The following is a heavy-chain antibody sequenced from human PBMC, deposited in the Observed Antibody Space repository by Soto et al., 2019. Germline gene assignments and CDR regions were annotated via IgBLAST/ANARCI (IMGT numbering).Heavy chain of an antibody. CDR2: INPSGGF. D-gene: IGHD3-10*01. Sequence: SETLSLTCAVYGGSFSDYYWTWIRQSPGKGLEWIGEINPSGGFNYNPSLKSRVSISVATAKTQFSLKLTSVTAADTAVYYCARGRTYYYGSGSSALLYWGQGSQVTVSS. CDR1: GGSFSDYY. V-gene: IGHV4-34*01. J-gene: IGHJ4*02. CDR3: ARGRTYYYGSGSSALLY.